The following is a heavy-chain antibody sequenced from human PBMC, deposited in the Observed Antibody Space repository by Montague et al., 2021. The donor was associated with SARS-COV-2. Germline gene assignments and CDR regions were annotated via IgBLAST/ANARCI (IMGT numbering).Heavy chain of an antibody. CDR1: GFTFSSNW. CDR2: IKPDGSAG. V-gene: IGHV3-7*01. CDR3: AKGSV. J-gene: IGHJ6*02. Sequence: SLRLSCVASGFTFSSNWMSWVRQAPGKGLEWVAYIKPDGSAGYYVDSVKGRFTISRDNAKNSLYLQMNSLRAEDTAVYYCAKGSVWGQGTTVTVSS.